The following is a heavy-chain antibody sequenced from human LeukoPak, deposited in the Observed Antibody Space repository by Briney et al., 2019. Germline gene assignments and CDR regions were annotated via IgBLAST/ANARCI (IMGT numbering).Heavy chain of an antibody. D-gene: IGHD6-13*01. CDR1: GFTFSSYG. V-gene: IGHV3-33*01. CDR2: IWYDGSNK. CDR3: ARDNPYSSSWYYFDY. Sequence: GGSLRLSCAASGFTFSSYGMHWVRQAPGKGLEWVAVIWYDGSNKYYADSVKGRFTISRDNSKNTLYLQMNSLRAEDTAVYYCARDNPYSSSWYYFDYWGQGTLVTVSS. J-gene: IGHJ4*02.